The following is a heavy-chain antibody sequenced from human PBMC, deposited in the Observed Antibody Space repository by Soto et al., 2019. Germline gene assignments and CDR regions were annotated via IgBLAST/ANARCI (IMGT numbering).Heavy chain of an antibody. CDR3: AREYFRQWLDPKDRFHP. Sequence: QVQLVESGGGVVKPGRSLRLSCAASGFIFSSYAMHWVRRAPGKGLEWVAGISFDGNSEYHADSVKGRLKISRESSRKTLVLQIDSVRFEDTAVYFCAREYFRQWLDPKDRFHPWGQGSQVTIS. CDR2: ISFDGNSE. J-gene: IGHJ5*02. D-gene: IGHD6-19*01. CDR1: GFIFSSYA. V-gene: IGHV3-30-3*01.